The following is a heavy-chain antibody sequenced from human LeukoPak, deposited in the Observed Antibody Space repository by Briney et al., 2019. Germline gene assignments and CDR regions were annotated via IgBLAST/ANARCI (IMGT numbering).Heavy chain of an antibody. CDR3: AKRFSGSSSYAFDI. V-gene: IGHV3-23*01. J-gene: IGHJ3*02. CDR2: ISGGGGST. Sequence: GGSLRLSCAASGFTFSNYAMSWVRQAPGKGLEWVSGISGGGGSTYYADSVKGRFTISRDNSKNTLYVQMNSLRAEDTAVYYCAKRFSGSSSYAFDIWGQGTMVTVSS. D-gene: IGHD1-26*01. CDR1: GFTFSNYA.